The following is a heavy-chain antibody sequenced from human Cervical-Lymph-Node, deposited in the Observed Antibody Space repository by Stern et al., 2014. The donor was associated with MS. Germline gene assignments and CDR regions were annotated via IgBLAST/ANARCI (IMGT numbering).Heavy chain of an antibody. CDR1: GGTFSDYA. Sequence: VQLVESGAEVTKPGSSVKVSCTASGGTFSDYAISWVRQAPGQGLEWMGGILPIFGSTDYAQNFQGRVTITADESTTTAYMDLSSRRSEDTAVYYCARGAYCGGDCYWGWFDSWGQGTLVTVSS. D-gene: IGHD2-21*02. V-gene: IGHV1-69*01. CDR2: ILPIFGST. J-gene: IGHJ5*01. CDR3: ARGAYCGGDCYWGWFDS.